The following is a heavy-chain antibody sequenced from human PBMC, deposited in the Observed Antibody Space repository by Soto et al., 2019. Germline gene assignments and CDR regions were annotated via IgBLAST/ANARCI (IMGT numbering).Heavy chain of an antibody. V-gene: IGHV1-3*01. J-gene: IGHJ4*02. CDR3: ARSIVVVTALDY. CDR1: GYTFSNYG. Sequence: GASVKVSCKASGYTFSNYGIHWVRQAPGQRLEWMGLINAGNGNTKYSQKFQGRVTITRDTSASTAYMELSSLRSEDTAVYYCARSIVVVTALDYWGQGTLVTAPQ. D-gene: IGHD2-21*02. CDR2: INAGNGNT.